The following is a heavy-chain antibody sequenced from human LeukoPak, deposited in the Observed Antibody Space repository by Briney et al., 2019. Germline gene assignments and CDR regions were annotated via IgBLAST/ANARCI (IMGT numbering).Heavy chain of an antibody. J-gene: IGHJ4*02. CDR2: ISSGSNSI. CDR1: GFTFSSYS. V-gene: IGHV3-48*01. CDR3: ASGHYYYDSSGSSGGGCYFDY. Sequence: GGSLRPSCAASGFTFSSYSMNWVRQAPGKGLEWVSYISSGSNSIYYADSVKGRFTISRDNAKNSLYLQMNSLRADDTAVFYCASGHYYYDSSGSSGGGCYFDYWGQGTLVTVSS. D-gene: IGHD3-22*01.